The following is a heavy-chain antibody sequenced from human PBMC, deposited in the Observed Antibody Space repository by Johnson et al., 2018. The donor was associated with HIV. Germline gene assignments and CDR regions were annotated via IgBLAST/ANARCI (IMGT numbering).Heavy chain of an antibody. CDR2: IWYDGSNK. J-gene: IGHJ3*02. CDR1: GFTFSSYG. D-gene: IGHD1-26*01. CDR3: ARAYSGSYINDAFDI. V-gene: IGHV3-33*01. Sequence: QVQLVESGGGVVQPGRSLRLSCAASGFTFSSYGMHWVRQAPGKGLEWVAVIWYDGSNKYYADSVKGRFTISRDNSKNTLYLQMNSLRAGDTAVYYCARAYSGSYINDAFDIWGQGTMVTVSS.